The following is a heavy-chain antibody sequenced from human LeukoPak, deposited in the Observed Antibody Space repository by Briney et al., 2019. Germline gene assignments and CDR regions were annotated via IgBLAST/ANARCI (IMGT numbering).Heavy chain of an antibody. CDR3: AREDYYSSSGYLIDY. V-gene: IGHV3-48*02. CDR1: GFTFSSYS. J-gene: IGHJ4*02. D-gene: IGHD3-22*01. CDR2: ITASGTAM. Sequence: PGGSLRLSCAASGFTFSSYSMNWVRQAPGKGLEWVSQITASGTAMFYADSVKGRFTISRDNAKNSLYLQMNSLRDEDTAVYYCAREDYYSSSGYLIDYWGQGTLVTVSS.